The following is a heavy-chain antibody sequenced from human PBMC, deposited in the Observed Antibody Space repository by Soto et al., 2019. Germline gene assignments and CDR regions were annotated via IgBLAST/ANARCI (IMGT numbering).Heavy chain of an antibody. CDR3: TAYYDFWSGYPVHDY. Sequence: GGSLRLSCAASGFTFSNAWMSWVRQAPGKGLEWVGRIKSKTDGGTTDYAAPVKGRFTISRDDSKNTLYLQMNSLKTEDTAVYYCTAYYDFWSGYPVHDYWGQGTLVTVSS. D-gene: IGHD3-3*01. CDR1: GFTFSNAW. J-gene: IGHJ4*02. CDR2: IKSKTDGGTT. V-gene: IGHV3-15*01.